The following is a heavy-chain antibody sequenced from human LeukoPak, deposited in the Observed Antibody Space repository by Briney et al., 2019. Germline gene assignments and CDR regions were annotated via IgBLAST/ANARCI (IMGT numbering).Heavy chain of an antibody. J-gene: IGHJ4*02. CDR2: ISYDGNNR. Sequence: GGSLRLSCGASGFTFSSYAMSWVRQAPGKGLERVTFISYDGNNRKHADAVAGRFTISRDNSKNTLYLEMNSVRPEDTALYYCVRKIGSPPSPGHFDYWGQGTLVTVSS. V-gene: IGHV3-30*03. CDR1: GFTFSSYA. CDR3: VRKIGSPPSPGHFDY. D-gene: IGHD1-26*01.